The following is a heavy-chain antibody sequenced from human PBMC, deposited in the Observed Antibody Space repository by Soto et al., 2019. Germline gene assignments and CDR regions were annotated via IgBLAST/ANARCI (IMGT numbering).Heavy chain of an antibody. CDR2: IYYSGST. CDR1: GGSISSGGYY. D-gene: IGHD3-22*01. Sequence: TLSLTCTVSGGSISSGGYYWNWIRQHPGKGLEWIGYIYYSGSTYYNPSLKSRVTISVDTSKNQFSLKLSSVTAADTAVYYCALDSSGYYGLFDYWGQGTLVTVSS. J-gene: IGHJ4*02. V-gene: IGHV4-31*03. CDR3: ALDSSGYYGLFDY.